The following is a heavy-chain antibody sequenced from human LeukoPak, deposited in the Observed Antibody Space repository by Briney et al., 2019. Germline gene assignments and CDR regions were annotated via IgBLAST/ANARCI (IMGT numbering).Heavy chain of an antibody. D-gene: IGHD6-19*01. Sequence: GRSLRLSCAASGFTFSSYAMHWVRQAPGKGLEWVAVMSYDGSNKYYADSVKGRFTISRDNSKNTLYLQMNSLRAEDTAVYYCAKDYSSGGDYFDYWGQGTLVTVSS. CDR2: MSYDGSNK. V-gene: IGHV3-30-3*01. J-gene: IGHJ4*02. CDR3: AKDYSSGGDYFDY. CDR1: GFTFSSYA.